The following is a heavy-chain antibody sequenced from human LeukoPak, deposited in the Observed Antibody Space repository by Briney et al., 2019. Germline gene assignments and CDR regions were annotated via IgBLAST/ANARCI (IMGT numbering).Heavy chain of an antibody. J-gene: IGHJ4*02. CDR3: ARVDGSGSRPFDY. V-gene: IGHV1-2*02. D-gene: IGHD3-10*01. CDR1: GYTFTGYY. Sequence: GASVKVSRKASGYTFTGYYMHWVRQAPGQGLEWMGWINPNSGGTNYAQRFQGRVTMTRDTSISTAYMELSRLRSDDTAVYYCARVDGSGSRPFDYWGQGTLVTVSS. CDR2: INPNSGGT.